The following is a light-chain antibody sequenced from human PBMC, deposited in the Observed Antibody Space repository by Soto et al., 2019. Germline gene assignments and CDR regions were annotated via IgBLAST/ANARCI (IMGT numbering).Light chain of an antibody. V-gene: IGKV3-20*01. CDR2: GAS. J-gene: IGKJ1*01. CDR3: QQYGSSGT. CDR1: QRVSNNY. Sequence: EIVLTQSPGTLSLSPGERATLSCRVSQRVSNNYLAWYQQKPGQAPRLLIYGASNRATGIPDRFSGSGSGTDFTLTISRLEPEDFAVYYCQQYGSSGTFGQGTKVEIK.